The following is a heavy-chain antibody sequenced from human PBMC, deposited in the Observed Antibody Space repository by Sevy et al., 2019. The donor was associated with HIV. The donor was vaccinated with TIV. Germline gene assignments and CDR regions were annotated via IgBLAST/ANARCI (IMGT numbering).Heavy chain of an antibody. CDR1: GFTFSSYW. J-gene: IGHJ3*01. CDR3: TSGYGNDAFDF. V-gene: IGHV3-74*01. D-gene: IGHD5-18*01. CDR2: IKSDGSTT. Sequence: GGSLRLSCADSGFTFSSYWMHWVRQAPGKGLVWVSRIKSDGSTTTYADSVKGRFTISRDNAKNTLYLQMNSLRAEDTALYYCTSGYGNDAFDFWGQGTMVTVSS.